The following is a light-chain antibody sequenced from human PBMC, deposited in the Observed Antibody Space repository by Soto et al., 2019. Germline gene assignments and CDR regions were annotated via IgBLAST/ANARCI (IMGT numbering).Light chain of an antibody. V-gene: IGKV3D-15*01. CDR2: GAS. Sequence: EIGMTQSPATLSVSTGERATLSCRASQSIGSNLAWYQQKPGQAPRLLIYGASSRATGIPDRFRGSGSGTDFTLTISSLEPEDFAVYYCQQFSSYPLTFGGGTKVDIK. J-gene: IGKJ4*01. CDR3: QQFSSYPLT. CDR1: QSIGSN.